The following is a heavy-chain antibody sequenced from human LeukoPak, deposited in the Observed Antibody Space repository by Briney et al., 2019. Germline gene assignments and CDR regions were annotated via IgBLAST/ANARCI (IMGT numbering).Heavy chain of an antibody. CDR3: TTGAIVVVPAAIRSVMEWGPYYYYMDV. CDR1: GFTFSSAW. V-gene: IGHV3-15*01. J-gene: IGHJ6*03. D-gene: IGHD2-2*02. Sequence: GGSLRHSCAASGFTFSSAWMSWVRQAPGKGQEWVGRIKSKTDRGTTDYAAPVKGRFTISRDDSKNTLYLQMNSLKTEDTAAYYCTTGAIVVVPAAIRSVMEWGPYYYYMDVWGKGTTVTVSS. CDR2: IKSKTDRGTT.